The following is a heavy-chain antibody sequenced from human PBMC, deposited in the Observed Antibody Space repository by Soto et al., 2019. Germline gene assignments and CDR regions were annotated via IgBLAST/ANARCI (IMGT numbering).Heavy chain of an antibody. D-gene: IGHD3-3*01. CDR2: INPNSGGT. CDR1: GCTFTGYY. V-gene: IGHV1-2*02. J-gene: IGHJ6*02. CDR3: ARDPAYDFWSGYYSYYYYGMDV. Sequence: ASVKVSCKASGCTFTGYYMHWVRQAPGQGLEWMGWINPNSGGTNYAQKFQGRVTMTRDTSISTAYMELSRLRSDDTAVYYCARDPAYDFWSGYYSYYYYGMDVWGQGTTVTVSS.